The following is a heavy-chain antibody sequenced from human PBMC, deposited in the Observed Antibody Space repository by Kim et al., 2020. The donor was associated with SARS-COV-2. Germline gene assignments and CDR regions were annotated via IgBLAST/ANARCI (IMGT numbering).Heavy chain of an antibody. CDR1: GFTFSSYG. CDR3: AKALSSWRRGVRYYYGMDV. D-gene: IGHD6-13*01. CDR2: ISYDGSNK. J-gene: IGHJ6*02. V-gene: IGHV3-30*18. Sequence: GGSLRLSCAASGFTFSSYGMHWVRQAPGKGLEWVAVISYDGSNKYYADSVKGRFTISRDNSKNTLYLQMNSLRAEDTAVYYCAKALSSWRRGVRYYYGMDVWGQGTTVTVSS.